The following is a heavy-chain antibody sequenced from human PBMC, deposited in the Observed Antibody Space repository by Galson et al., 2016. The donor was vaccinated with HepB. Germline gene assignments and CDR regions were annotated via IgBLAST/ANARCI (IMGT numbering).Heavy chain of an antibody. J-gene: IGHJ6*02. V-gene: IGHV3-30-3*01. D-gene: IGHD6-13*01. CDR1: GFTFSIYA. CDR3: ASIAAAGYYYGTDV. Sequence: SLRLSCAASGFTFSIYAMHWVRQAPGKGLEWVAVISYDGSNKYYADSVKGRFTISRDNSKNTLYLQMNSLRAEDTAVYYCASIAAAGYYYGTDVWGQGTTVTVSS. CDR2: ISYDGSNK.